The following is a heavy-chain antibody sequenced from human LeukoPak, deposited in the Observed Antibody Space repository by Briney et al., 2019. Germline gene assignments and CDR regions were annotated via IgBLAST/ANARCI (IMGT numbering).Heavy chain of an antibody. CDR1: GYTFTSYD. V-gene: IGHV1-8*01. CDR3: ARVLRSWGGTSWGY. D-gene: IGHD2-2*01. CDR2: MNPSSGNT. Sequence: GASVKVSCKASGYTFTSYDINWVRQATGQGLEWMGWMNPSSGNTGYAQKFQGRVTMTRNTSISTAYMELSSLRSEDTAVYYCARVLRSWGGTSWGYWGQGTLVTVSS. J-gene: IGHJ4*02.